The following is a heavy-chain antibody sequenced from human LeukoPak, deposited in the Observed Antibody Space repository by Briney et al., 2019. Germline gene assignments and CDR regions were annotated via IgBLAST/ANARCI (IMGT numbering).Heavy chain of an antibody. CDR3: VRIDYSNAFDI. V-gene: IGHV1-8*01. CDR2: MNPKTGNT. Sequence: ASVKVSCMASGYTFTNFDINWVRQATGQGLEWMGWMNPKTGNTGSAQKLQGRVTITGNTSISTAYMELSSLRSEDTAVYYCVRIDYSNAFDIWGQGTMVTVSS. J-gene: IGHJ3*02. D-gene: IGHD4-11*01. CDR1: GYTFTNFD.